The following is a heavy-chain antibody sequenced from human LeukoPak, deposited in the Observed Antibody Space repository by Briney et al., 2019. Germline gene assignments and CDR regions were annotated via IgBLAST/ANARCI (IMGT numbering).Heavy chain of an antibody. Sequence: SVKVSCKASGGTFSSYAISWVRQAPGQGLEWMGRIIPILGIANYAQKFQGRVTITADKSTSTAYMELSSLRSEDTAVYYCARAGISIAAAGRNYFDYWGQGTLVTVSS. D-gene: IGHD6-13*01. CDR3: ARAGISIAAAGRNYFDY. CDR2: IIPILGIA. V-gene: IGHV1-69*04. J-gene: IGHJ4*02. CDR1: GGTFSSYA.